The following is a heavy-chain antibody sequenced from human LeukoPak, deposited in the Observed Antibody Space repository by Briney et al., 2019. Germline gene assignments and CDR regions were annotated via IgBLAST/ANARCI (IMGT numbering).Heavy chain of an antibody. D-gene: IGHD2-21*02. Sequence: ASVKVSCKASGYTFTDYYMHWVRQAPGQGLEWMGWINPNSGGTNYAQRFQGRVTMTRDTSISTAYMELSRLTSDDTAVYYCARTYMTSARFDPWGQGTLVTVSS. CDR1: GYTFTDYY. V-gene: IGHV1-2*02. J-gene: IGHJ5*02. CDR2: INPNSGGT. CDR3: ARTYMTSARFDP.